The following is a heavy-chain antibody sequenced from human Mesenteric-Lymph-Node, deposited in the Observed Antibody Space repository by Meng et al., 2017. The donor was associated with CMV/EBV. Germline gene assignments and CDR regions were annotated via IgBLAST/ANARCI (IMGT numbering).Heavy chain of an antibody. CDR3: ARGTGFSSRWRFDP. D-gene: IGHD6-19*01. V-gene: IGHV4-59*01. CDR1: GGSISSYY. CDR2: IHYSGST. Sequence: SETLSLTCTVSGGSISSYYWSWIRQPPGKGLEWIGYIHYSGSTNYNPSLKNRVAISLDTSKNQFSLRVSSVTAADTAVYYCARGTGFSSRWRFDPWGQGTLVTVSS. J-gene: IGHJ5*02.